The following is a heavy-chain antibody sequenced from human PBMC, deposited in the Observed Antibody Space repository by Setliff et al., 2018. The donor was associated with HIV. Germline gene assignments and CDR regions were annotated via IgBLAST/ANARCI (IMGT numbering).Heavy chain of an antibody. V-gene: IGHV1-46*01. D-gene: IGHD3-10*02. CDR3: ARIVRPSYYYYYYMDV. CDR1: GYTFTSYD. CDR2: ITPSGGTT. J-gene: IGHJ6*03. Sequence: ASVKVSCKTSGYTFTSYDLHWVRQAPGQGPEWMGTITPSGGTTGYAQKFRGRLILTRDTSTSTVYMELGSLRSEDTAVYYCARIVRPSYYYYYYMDVWGKGTTVTVSS.